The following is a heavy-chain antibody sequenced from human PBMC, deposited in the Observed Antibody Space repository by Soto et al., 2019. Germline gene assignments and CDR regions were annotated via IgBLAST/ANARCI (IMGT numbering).Heavy chain of an antibody. Sequence: VQVVESGGGLVKPGGSLRLSCNFTFSMYSMNWVRLAPGKGLEWVASISSGSAFIKYADSVKGRFSISRDNAKNSVSLQMNSLRAEDTAMYYCTRDQGVSYDSWFDPWGRGTLVTVSS. V-gene: IGHV3-21*01. J-gene: IGHJ5*02. CDR2: ISSGSAFI. CDR1: FTFSMYS. D-gene: IGHD1-26*01. CDR3: TRDQGVSYDSWFDP.